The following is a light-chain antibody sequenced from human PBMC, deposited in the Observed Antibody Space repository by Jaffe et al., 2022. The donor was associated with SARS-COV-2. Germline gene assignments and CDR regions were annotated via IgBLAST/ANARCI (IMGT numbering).Light chain of an antibody. CDR2: DAF. CDR1: QSVSNNY. J-gene: IGKJ2*01. CDR3: QQYGTSLYT. V-gene: IGKV3-20*01. Sequence: ENVLTQSPGTLALFPGERATLSCRASQSVSNNYLAWYQQKPGQAPRLLIYDAFKRATGIPDRFSGSGSGTDFTLSINKLEPEDFAVYYCQQYGTSLYTFGQGTKLEIK.